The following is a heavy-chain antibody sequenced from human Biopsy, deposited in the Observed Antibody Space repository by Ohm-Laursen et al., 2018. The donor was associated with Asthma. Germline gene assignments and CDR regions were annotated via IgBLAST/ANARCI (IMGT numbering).Heavy chain of an antibody. J-gene: IGHJ4*02. V-gene: IGHV3-30*18. Sequence: SLRLSCAASGFMFSSFGMHWVGQAPGKGLEWVAVISYDGNHKFYEDSVKGRFTISRDNSKNTLYLQMNSLRTEDTAVYYCAKRRGYSGHDNDYWGQGTLVIVSS. D-gene: IGHD5-12*01. CDR2: ISYDGNHK. CDR3: AKRRGYSGHDNDY. CDR1: GFMFSSFG.